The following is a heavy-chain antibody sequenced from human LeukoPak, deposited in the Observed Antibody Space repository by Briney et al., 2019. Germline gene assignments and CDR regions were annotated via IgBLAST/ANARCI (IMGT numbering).Heavy chain of an antibody. V-gene: IGHV4-34*01. CDR1: GGSFSGYY. J-gene: IGHJ4*02. CDR3: ARGGGPLSLDY. Sequence: SETLSLTCAVYGGSFSGYYWSWIRQPPGKGLEWIGEINHSGSTNYNPSLKSRVTISVDTSKNQFSLKLSSVTAADTAVYYCARGGGPLSLDYWGLGTLVTVSS. CDR2: INHSGST.